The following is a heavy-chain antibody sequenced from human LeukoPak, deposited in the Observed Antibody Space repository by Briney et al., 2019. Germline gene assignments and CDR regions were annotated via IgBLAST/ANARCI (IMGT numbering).Heavy chain of an antibody. CDR2: MNPNSGNT. J-gene: IGHJ6*02. CDR1: GYTFTSYD. CDR3: AREGIAAAGDYYYYGMDV. D-gene: IGHD6-13*01. V-gene: IGHV1-8*01. Sequence: ASVKVSCKASGYTFTSYDINWVRQATGQGLEWMGWMNPNSGNTGYAQKFQGRVTMTRNTSISTAYMELSSLRSEDTAVYYCAREGIAAAGDYYYYGMDVWGQGTTVTVSS.